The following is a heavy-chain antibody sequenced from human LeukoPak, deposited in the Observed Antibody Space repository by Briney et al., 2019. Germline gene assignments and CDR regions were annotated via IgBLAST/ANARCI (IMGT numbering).Heavy chain of an antibody. Sequence: GGSLRLSCAASGFTFSSYSMNWVRQAPGKGLEWVSSISSSSSYIYYADSVKGRFTISRDNAKNSLYLQMNSLRAEDTAVYYCARCCSSTSCIHYWGQGTLVTVSS. CDR1: GFTFSSYS. V-gene: IGHV3-21*01. D-gene: IGHD2-2*01. CDR2: ISSSSSYI. J-gene: IGHJ4*02. CDR3: ARCCSSTSCIHY.